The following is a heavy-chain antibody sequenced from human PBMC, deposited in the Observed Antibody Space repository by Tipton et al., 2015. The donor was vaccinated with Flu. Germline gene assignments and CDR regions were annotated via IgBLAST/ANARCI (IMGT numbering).Heavy chain of an antibody. CDR3: ARGVLTGGKRFDP. CDR1: GGSISSGGSY. D-gene: IGHD4/OR15-4a*01. V-gene: IGHV4-31*03. Sequence: LSLTCTVSGGSISSGGSYWSWIRQHPGKGLEWIGYMYNSGSTYYNPSLKSRLTISGDTSKNQFSLKLSSVTAADTAVYYCARGVLTGGKRFDPWGQGTLVTVSS. J-gene: IGHJ5*02. CDR2: MYNSGST.